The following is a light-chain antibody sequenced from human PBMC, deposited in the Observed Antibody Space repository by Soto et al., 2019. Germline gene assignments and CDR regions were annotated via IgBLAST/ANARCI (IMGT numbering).Light chain of an antibody. Sequence: EIVVTQSPATLSVSPGERATLSCRASQSVGNNFAWYQQKPGQAPRLLIFATSTRATGVPARFSGSRSGTEFTLSISSLQSEDFAVSYCQQYGDWPLTFGGGAKVEIE. CDR2: ATS. J-gene: IGKJ4*01. CDR3: QQYGDWPLT. CDR1: QSVGNN. V-gene: IGKV3-15*01.